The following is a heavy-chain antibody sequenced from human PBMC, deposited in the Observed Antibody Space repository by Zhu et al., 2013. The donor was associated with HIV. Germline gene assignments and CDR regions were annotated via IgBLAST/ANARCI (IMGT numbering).Heavy chain of an antibody. J-gene: IGHJ6*02. V-gene: IGHV4-30-4*01. CDR1: GGSISSGDYY. CDR2: IYYSGST. Sequence: VQLQESGPGLVKPSQTLSLTCTVSGGSISSGDYYWSWIRQPPGKGLEWIGYIYYSGSTYYNPSLKSRVTISVDTSKNQFSLKLSSVTAADTAVYYCARVALLVPVGYCSGGSCPSRGMDVWGQGTTVTGLL. CDR3: ARVALLVPVGYCSGGSCPSRGMDV. D-gene: IGHD2-15*01.